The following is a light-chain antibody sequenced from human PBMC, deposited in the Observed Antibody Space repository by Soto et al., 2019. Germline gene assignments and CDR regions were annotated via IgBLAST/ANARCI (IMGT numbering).Light chain of an antibody. Sequence: DIQMTQSPSTLSAPVGDRVTITCRASQSISNWLAWYQQKPGKAPKLLIYKASSLESGVPSRFSGYGSGTEFTLTISSLQPDDFATYYCQQYNSYPRTFGGGTKVEIK. CDR3: QQYNSYPRT. V-gene: IGKV1-5*03. CDR1: QSISNW. CDR2: KAS. J-gene: IGKJ4*01.